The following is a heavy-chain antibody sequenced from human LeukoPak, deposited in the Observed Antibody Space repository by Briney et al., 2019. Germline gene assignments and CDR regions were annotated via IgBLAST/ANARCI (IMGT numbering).Heavy chain of an antibody. V-gene: IGHV3-23*01. CDR1: GFTFSSYA. J-gene: IGHJ4*02. D-gene: IGHD6-19*01. CDR2: ISGSGGST. Sequence: GRSLRLSCAASGFTFSSYAMSWVSQAPGKGPEWVSAISGSGGSTYYADSVKGRFTISRDNSKNTLYLQMNSLRAEDTAVYYCAKLVAVAGHFDYWGQGTLSPSPQ. CDR3: AKLVAVAGHFDY.